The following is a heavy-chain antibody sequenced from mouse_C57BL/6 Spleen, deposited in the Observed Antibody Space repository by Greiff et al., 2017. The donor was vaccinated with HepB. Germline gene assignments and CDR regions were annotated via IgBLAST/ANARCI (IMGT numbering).Heavy chain of an antibody. D-gene: IGHD1-1*01. CDR2: IWRGGST. CDR3: AIYYGSSHAMDY. V-gene: IGHV2-5*01. J-gene: IGHJ4*01. Sequence: VQLQESGPGLVQPSQSLSITCTVSGFSLTSYGVHWVRQSPGKGLEWLGVIWRGGSTDYNAAFMSRLSITKDNSKSQVFFKMNSLQADDTAIYYCAIYYGSSHAMDYWGQGTSVTVSS. CDR1: GFSLTSYG.